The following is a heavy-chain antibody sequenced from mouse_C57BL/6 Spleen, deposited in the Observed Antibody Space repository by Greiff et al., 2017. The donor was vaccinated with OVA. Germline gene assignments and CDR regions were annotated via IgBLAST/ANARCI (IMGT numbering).Heavy chain of an antibody. Sequence: DVHLVESGEGLVKPGGSLKLSCAASGFTFSSYAMSWVRQTPEKRLEWVAYISSGGDYIYYADTVKGRFTISRDNARNTLYLQMSRLKSEDTAMYYCTRDDLYYFDYWGQGTTLTVSS. CDR2: ISSGGDYI. CDR1: GFTFSSYA. CDR3: TRDDLYYFDY. D-gene: IGHD2-12*01. V-gene: IGHV5-9-1*02. J-gene: IGHJ2*01.